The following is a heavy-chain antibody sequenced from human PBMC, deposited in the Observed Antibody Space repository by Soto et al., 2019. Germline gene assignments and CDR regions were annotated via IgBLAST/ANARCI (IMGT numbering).Heavy chain of an antibody. CDR2: ISAYNGNT. CDR3: ARDPERGFLGELYYFDY. Sequence: QVQLVQSGAEVKKPGASVKVSCKASGYTFTSYGITWVRQAPGQGLEWMGWISAYNGNTNYAQKLQGRVTMTTDTSTSTAYMELRSLRSDDTAVYYCARDPERGFLGELYYFDYWGQGTLVTVSS. V-gene: IGHV1-18*01. CDR1: GYTFTSYG. D-gene: IGHD3-16*01. J-gene: IGHJ4*02.